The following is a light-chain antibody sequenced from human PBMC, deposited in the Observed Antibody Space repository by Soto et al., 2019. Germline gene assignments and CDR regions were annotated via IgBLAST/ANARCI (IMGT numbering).Light chain of an antibody. CDR2: KAS. V-gene: IGKV1-5*03. CDR3: QQYNSYPYT. Sequence: DIQMTQSPSTLSASVGDRVTITCRASQSISSWVAWYQQKLGKAPKLLIYKASSLESGVPSRFSGSGSGTDFTLTIRSRQPDDFATYYCQQYNSYPYTFGQGTKLEIK. CDR1: QSISSW. J-gene: IGKJ2*01.